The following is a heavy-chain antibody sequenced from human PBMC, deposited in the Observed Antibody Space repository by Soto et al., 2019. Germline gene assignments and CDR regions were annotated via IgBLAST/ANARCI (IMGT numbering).Heavy chain of an antibody. Sequence: QVQLVQSGAEVKKPGSSVKVSCKASGGTFSRYTISWVRQAPGQGLEWMGRIIPILDIPNYAQNFQGRVTITADKSTSTAYMGLSSLRSDDTAVYYCARHFTGVLVLGASPPGGDNYGWDVWGQGTTVTASS. V-gene: IGHV1-69*02. J-gene: IGHJ6*02. CDR2: IIPILDIP. CDR3: ARHFTGVLVLGASPPGGDNYGWDV. D-gene: IGHD2-15*01. CDR1: GGTFSRYT.